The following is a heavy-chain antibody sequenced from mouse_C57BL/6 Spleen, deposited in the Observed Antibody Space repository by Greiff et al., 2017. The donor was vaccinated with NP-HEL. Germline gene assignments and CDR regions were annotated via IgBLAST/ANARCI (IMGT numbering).Heavy chain of an antibody. D-gene: IGHD2-4*01. CDR2: IDPETGGT. CDR1: GYTFTDYE. CDR3: TRWDYDYEGREYYYAMDY. V-gene: IGHV1-15*01. Sequence: VQLQQSGAELVRPGASVTLSCKASGYTFTDYEMHWVKQTPVHGLEWIGAIDPETGGTAYNQKFKGKAILTADKSSSTAYMELRSLTSEDSAVYYCTRWDYDYEGREYYYAMDYWGQGTSVTVSS. J-gene: IGHJ4*01.